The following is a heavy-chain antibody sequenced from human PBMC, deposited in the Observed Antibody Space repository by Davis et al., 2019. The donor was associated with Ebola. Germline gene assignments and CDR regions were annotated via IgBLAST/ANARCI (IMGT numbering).Heavy chain of an antibody. CDR1: GGPISSSRYY. D-gene: IGHD6-13*01. Sequence: PSEPLSPTCTAPGGPISSSRYYGGWIRQPPEKGLEWIVTMSYSGRTYYNPSLTSRLTTSVGTSQNQFSLKVTSVTAADTAVYYCAKLKGAADLNWFDLWGQGTLVTVSS. CDR3: AKLKGAADLNWFDL. J-gene: IGHJ5*02. V-gene: IGHV4-39*01. CDR2: MSYSGRT.